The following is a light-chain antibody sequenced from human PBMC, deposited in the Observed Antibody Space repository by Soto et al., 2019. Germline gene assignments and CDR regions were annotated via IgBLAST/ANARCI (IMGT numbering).Light chain of an antibody. J-gene: IGKJ2*01. CDR1: QSISSY. V-gene: IGKV1-39*01. CDR2: AAS. Sequence: DIQMTQSLSYLSASVGDRVSITCRASQSISSYLNWYQQKPGKAPKLLIYAASSLQSGVPSRFSGSGSGTDITLTISSLQPEDFATYYCQQSYSTPYTFGQGTKLEIK. CDR3: QQSYSTPYT.